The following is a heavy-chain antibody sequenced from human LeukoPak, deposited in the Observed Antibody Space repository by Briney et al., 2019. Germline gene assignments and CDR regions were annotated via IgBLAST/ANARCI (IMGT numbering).Heavy chain of an antibody. J-gene: IGHJ5*02. D-gene: IGHD2-15*01. V-gene: IGHV1-3*01. CDR3: ARDRGYCSGGSCYSNWFDP. CDR2: INAGNGNT. Sequence: ASVKVSCKASGYTFSTYPMHWVRQAPGQRLEWMGWINAGNGNTKYSQKFQGRVTITRDTSASTAYMELSSLRSEDTAVYYCARDRGYCSGGSCYSNWFDPWGQGTLVTVSS. CDR1: GYTFSTYP.